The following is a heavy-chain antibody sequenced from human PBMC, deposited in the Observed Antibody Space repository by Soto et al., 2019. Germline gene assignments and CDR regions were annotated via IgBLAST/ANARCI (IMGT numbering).Heavy chain of an antibody. CDR3: AKAPCGSGRCHFDL. J-gene: IGHJ4*02. Sequence: GGSLRLSCAASGLSLSTFAMLWVRQAPGKGLEWVAVISFDANKNYYADSVQGRFYISRDSSRNTVDLQMNDLRIEDTAVYSCAKAPCGSGRCHFDLWGQGTLVTVSS. CDR1: GLSLSTFA. D-gene: IGHD3-10*01. V-gene: IGHV3-30*04. CDR2: ISFDANKN.